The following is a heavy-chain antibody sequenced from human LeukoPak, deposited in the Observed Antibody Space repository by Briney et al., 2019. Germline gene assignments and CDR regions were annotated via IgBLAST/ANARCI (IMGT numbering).Heavy chain of an antibody. CDR1: GFTFSSYS. D-gene: IGHD1-26*01. CDR2: ISSTSSYI. J-gene: IGHJ4*02. Sequence: RSGGSMRLSCAPSGFTFSSYSLSWVRQAPGKGLEWVSSISSTSSYIYYADSVKGRFTISRDNAKNSLYLRMISLRVLDTAVYYFAGNVKGRWELLGSHDYWGQGTLVTASS. CDR3: AGNVKGRWELLGSHDY. V-gene: IGHV3-21*06.